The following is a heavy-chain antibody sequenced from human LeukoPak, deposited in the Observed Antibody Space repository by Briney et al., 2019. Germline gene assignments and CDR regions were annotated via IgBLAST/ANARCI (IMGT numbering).Heavy chain of an antibody. CDR2: IGSSGSGTTI. CDR3: ARTRQSGSGYFQH. Sequence: GGSLRLSCAASGFTFSDYYMSWIRQAPGKGLEWVSHIGSSGSGTTIYYADSVKGRFTISRDNAKNSLYLQLNSLRAEDTAVYYCARTRQSGSGYFQHWGQGTLVTVSS. V-gene: IGHV3-11*01. D-gene: IGHD3-10*01. J-gene: IGHJ1*01. CDR1: GFTFSDYY.